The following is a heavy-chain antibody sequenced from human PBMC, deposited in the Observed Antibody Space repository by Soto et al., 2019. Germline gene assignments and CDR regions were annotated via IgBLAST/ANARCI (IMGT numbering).Heavy chain of an antibody. CDR1: GGSFSDYY. CDR2: IDHSGST. D-gene: IGHD2-2*01. Sequence: QVQLQQWGAGLLKPSETLSLTCAVYGGSFSDYYWNWIRQPPGKGLEWIGEIDHSGSTTYSPSLKSRVTISVDTSKNQFSLKLSSVTAADTAVYYCAREGRYCSSTSCFGWWFDPWGQGTLVTVSS. CDR3: AREGRYCSSTSCFGWWFDP. V-gene: IGHV4-34*01. J-gene: IGHJ5*02.